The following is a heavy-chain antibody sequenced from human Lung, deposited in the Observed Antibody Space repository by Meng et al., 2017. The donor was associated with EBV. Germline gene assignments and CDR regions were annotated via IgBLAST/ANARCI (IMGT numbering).Heavy chain of an antibody. D-gene: IGHD2-2*01. V-gene: IGHV4-34*01. J-gene: IGHJ4*02. CDR1: GGSFRGYY. CDR2: INHSGST. Sequence: VHPPQWRGRLLEPSATMPLNFAAYGGSFRGYYWSWIRQPPGKGLEWIGEINHSGSTNYNPSLKSRVTISVDTSKNQFSLKLSSVPAADTAVYYCARGGTSSAPFDYWGQGTLVTVSS. CDR3: ARGGTSSAPFDY.